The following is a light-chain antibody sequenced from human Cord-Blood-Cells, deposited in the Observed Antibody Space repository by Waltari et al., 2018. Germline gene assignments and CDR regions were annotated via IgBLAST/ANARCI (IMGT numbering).Light chain of an antibody. CDR2: QDS. CDR3: QAWDSSTVV. V-gene: IGLV3-1*01. Sequence: SYELTQPPSVSVSPGQTASITCSGDKLGDKYAWWYQQKPGQSPVLVIYQDSKRPSGIPQRFSRSNSGNTATLTISGTQAMDEADYYCQAWDSSTVVFGGGTKLTVL. J-gene: IGLJ2*01. CDR1: KLGDKY.